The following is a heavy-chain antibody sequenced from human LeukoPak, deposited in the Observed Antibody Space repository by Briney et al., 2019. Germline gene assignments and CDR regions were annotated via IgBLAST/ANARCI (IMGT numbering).Heavy chain of an antibody. CDR2: IYYSGST. CDR3: ARDRAYQLPDYYYYYLDV. J-gene: IGHJ6*03. CDR1: GGSISSSSYY. V-gene: IGHV4-39*07. D-gene: IGHD2-2*01. Sequence: PSETLSLTCTVSGGSISSSSYYWGWIRQPPGKGLEWIVSIYYSGSTYYNPSLKSRVTISVDTSKNQFSLKLSSVTAADTAVYYCARDRAYQLPDYYYYYLDVWGKGTTVTVSS.